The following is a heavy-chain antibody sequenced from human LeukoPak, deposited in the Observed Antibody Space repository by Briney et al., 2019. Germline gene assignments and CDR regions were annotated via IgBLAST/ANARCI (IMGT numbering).Heavy chain of an antibody. J-gene: IGHJ4*02. CDR2: IKEDGSKT. D-gene: IGHD5-24*01. V-gene: IGHV3-7*01. CDR1: GFTFSSYW. Sequence: GGSLRLSCAASGFTFSSYWMSWVRQAPGKGLEWVANIKEDGSKTYYMDSVKGRFTISRDNAQNSLYLQMNSLTAEDSALYYCARDQGWLQFDYWGQGALATVFS. CDR3: ARDQGWLQFDY.